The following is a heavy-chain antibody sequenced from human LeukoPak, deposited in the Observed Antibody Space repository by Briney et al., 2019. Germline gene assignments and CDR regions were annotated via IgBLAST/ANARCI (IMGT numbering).Heavy chain of an antibody. Sequence: PSETLSLTCTVSGGSISSGGYYWSWIRQHPGKGLEWIGYIYYSGSTYYNPSLKSRVTISADTSKNQFSLKLSSVTAADTAVYYCARQRGRFLEWLFFDYWGQGTLVTVSS. D-gene: IGHD3-3*01. CDR3: ARQRGRFLEWLFFDY. V-gene: IGHV4-31*03. J-gene: IGHJ4*02. CDR2: IYYSGST. CDR1: GGSISSGGYY.